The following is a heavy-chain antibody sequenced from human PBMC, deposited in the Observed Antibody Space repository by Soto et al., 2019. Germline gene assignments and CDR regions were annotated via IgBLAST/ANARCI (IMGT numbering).Heavy chain of an antibody. D-gene: IGHD1-26*01. CDR3: ARQGFSGSYYAY. V-gene: IGHV1-69*14. CDR2: IIPLSGTT. J-gene: IGHJ4*02. Sequence: QDQLVQSGAEVKKPGSSVKVSCKASGGTFTYGISWVRRAPGQGLEWMGGIIPLSGTTNYAQQFQGRVTITADISTNTAYMELSSLRSGDTAIYYCARQGFSGSYYAYWGQGTLVSVSS. CDR1: GGTFTYG.